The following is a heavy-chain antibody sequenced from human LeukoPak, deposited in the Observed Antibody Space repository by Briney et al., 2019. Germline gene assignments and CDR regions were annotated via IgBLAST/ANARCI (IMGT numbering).Heavy chain of an antibody. CDR1: GFTFSSYA. Sequence: SGGSLRLSCAASGFTFSSYAMSWVRQAPGKGLEWVSTISGSDGSTYYADSVKGRFTISRDNSKNTLYLRMNSLRAEDTAVYYCAKALLRYFDWFFDCWGQGTLVTVSS. CDR2: ISGSDGST. D-gene: IGHD3-9*01. J-gene: IGHJ4*02. CDR3: AKALLRYFDWFFDC. V-gene: IGHV3-23*01.